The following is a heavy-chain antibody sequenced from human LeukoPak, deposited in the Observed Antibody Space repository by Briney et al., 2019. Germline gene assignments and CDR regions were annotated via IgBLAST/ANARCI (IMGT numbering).Heavy chain of an antibody. CDR1: GGSISRSSW. Sequence: ASETLSLTCAVSGGSISRSSWWGWVRQPPGKGLEWIGEIYQSGSTNYNPPLKSRVTISLDKSKNRFSLNLNSVTAADTAVYYCASRDYGDWYFDLWGRGTLVTVSS. D-gene: IGHD4-17*01. V-gene: IGHV4-4*02. CDR3: ASRDYGDWYFDL. CDR2: IYQSGST. J-gene: IGHJ2*01.